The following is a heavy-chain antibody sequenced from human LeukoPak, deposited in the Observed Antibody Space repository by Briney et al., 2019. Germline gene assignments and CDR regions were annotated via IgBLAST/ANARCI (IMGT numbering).Heavy chain of an antibody. CDR3: ARTYYYASGSYDY. J-gene: IGHJ4*02. D-gene: IGHD3-10*01. CDR2: ISSSSGTI. Sequence: LSGGSLRLSCAASGLTFSSYSMNWVRQAPGKGLEWVSYISSSSGTIYYADSVKGRFTISRDNAKSSLYLQMNSLRDEDTAVYYCARTYYYASGSYDYWGQGTLVTVSS. CDR1: GLTFSSYS. V-gene: IGHV3-48*02.